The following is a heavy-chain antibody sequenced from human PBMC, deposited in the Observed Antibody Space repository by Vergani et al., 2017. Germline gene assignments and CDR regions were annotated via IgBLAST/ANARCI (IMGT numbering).Heavy chain of an antibody. V-gene: IGHV1-69*12. Sequence: QVQLVPSGAEVKKPGSSVKVSCKASGGTFSSYAISWVRPAPGQGLAWMGGIIPIFGTANYAQKFQGRVTITADESTSTAYMELSSLRSEDTAVYYCARPEDGSXSYSYYYYYYGMDVWGQGTTVTVSS. D-gene: IGHD3-10*01. J-gene: IGHJ6*02. CDR1: GGTFSSYA. CDR3: ARPEDGSXSYSYYYYYYGMDV. CDR2: IIPIFGTA.